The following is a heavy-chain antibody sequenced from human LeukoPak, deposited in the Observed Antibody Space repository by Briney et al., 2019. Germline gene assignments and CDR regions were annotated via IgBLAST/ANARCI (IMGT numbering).Heavy chain of an antibody. V-gene: IGHV3-74*01. J-gene: IGHJ6*02. CDR3: ARGLAVAGNCMDV. CDR1: GFTLRNYW. Sequence: GGSLRLSCGASGFTLRNYWMHWVRQAPGKGLVWVSRINSDGTMTNYADSVKGRFTIPRDNAKNTLHPQMNSLRAEDTAVYYCARGLAVAGNCMDVWGQGTTVTVSS. CDR2: INSDGTMT. D-gene: IGHD6-19*01.